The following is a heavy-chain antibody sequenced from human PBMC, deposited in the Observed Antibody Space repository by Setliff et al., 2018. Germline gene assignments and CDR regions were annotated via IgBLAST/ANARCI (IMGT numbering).Heavy chain of an antibody. J-gene: IGHJ4*02. CDR2: ISYDGSNK. CDR3: ACPDILTGLYDY. D-gene: IGHD3-9*01. Sequence: GGSLRLSCAASGFTFSSYAMHWVRQAPGKGLEWVAVISYDGSNKYYADSVKGLFTISRDNSKNTLYLQMNSLRAEDTSVYYCACPDILTGLYDYWGQGTLVTVSS. V-gene: IGHV3-30*04. CDR1: GFTFSSYA.